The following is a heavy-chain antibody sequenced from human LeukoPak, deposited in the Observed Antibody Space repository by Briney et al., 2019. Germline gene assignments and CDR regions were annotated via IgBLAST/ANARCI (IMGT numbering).Heavy chain of an antibody. CDR2: ISDDGSNK. CDR1: GFTFSDHY. V-gene: IGHV3-30*18. Sequence: GGSLRLSCAASGFTFSDHYMHWVRQAPGKGLEWVAVISDDGSNKYYVDSVKGRFTISRDNSKNTLYLQMNSLRAEDTAVYYCANSPTYCSSTSCYINYWGQGTLVTVSS. J-gene: IGHJ4*02. CDR3: ANSPTYCSSTSCYINY. D-gene: IGHD2-2*02.